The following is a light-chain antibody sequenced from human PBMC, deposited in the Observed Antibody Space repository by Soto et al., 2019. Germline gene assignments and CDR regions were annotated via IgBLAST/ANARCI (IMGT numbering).Light chain of an antibody. CDR1: ESVSSSY. Sequence: EIVLTQSPGTLSLSPGERATLSCRASESVSSSYLAWYQQKPGQAPRLLIYGASTRATGIPDRFSGSGYGTDFTRTISRLEPEDSAVYYCQQYGGSPRTFGQGTKVEIK. CDR3: QQYGGSPRT. CDR2: GAS. J-gene: IGKJ1*01. V-gene: IGKV3-20*01.